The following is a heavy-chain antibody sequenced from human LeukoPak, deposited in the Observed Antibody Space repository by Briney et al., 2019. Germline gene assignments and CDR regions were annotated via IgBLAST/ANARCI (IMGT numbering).Heavy chain of an antibody. V-gene: IGHV4-59*08. Sequence: SETLSLTCTVSGGSISSYYWSWIRQPPGKGLEWIGYIYYSGSTNYNPSLKSRVTISLDTSKNQFSLKLSSVTAADTAVYYCARQSRATGTLDSWGQGTLVTVYS. CDR1: GGSISSYY. CDR3: ARQSRATGTLDS. D-gene: IGHD6-13*01. CDR2: IYYSGST. J-gene: IGHJ5*01.